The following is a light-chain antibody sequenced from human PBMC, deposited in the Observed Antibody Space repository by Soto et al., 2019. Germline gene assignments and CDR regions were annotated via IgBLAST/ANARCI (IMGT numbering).Light chain of an antibody. J-gene: IGKJ1*01. V-gene: IGKV1-39*01. CDR2: AAS. CDR3: QQSFSTPRT. Sequence: DIQMTQSPSSQSASVGDRVTITCRASQSINSYLNWYQQKPGKAPKLLIYAASSLQSGVPSRFSGSGSETDFTLTITSLQPDDVASYYCQQSFSTPRTFGQGTRVDI. CDR1: QSINSY.